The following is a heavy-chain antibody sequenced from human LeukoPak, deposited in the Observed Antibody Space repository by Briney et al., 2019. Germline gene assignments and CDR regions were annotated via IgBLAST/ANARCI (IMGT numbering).Heavy chain of an antibody. V-gene: IGHV3-11*01. Sequence: PGGSLRLSCAASGFTFSDYYMSWIRQAPGKGLEWVSYISSSGSTIYYADSVKGRFTISRDNAKNSLYLQMNSLRAEDTAVYYCAREGSRNAYYYYGMDAWGQGTTVTVSS. CDR3: AREGSRNAYYYYGMDA. J-gene: IGHJ6*02. CDR2: ISSSGSTI. CDR1: GFTFSDYY. D-gene: IGHD6-13*01.